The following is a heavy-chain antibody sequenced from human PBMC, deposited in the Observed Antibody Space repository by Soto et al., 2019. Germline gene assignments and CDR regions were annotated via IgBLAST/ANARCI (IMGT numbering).Heavy chain of an antibody. CDR1: GFSLRTSGVG. CDR3: AHSVVAGLGYYFDY. Sequence: SGPRSVDPTPTLTRTCTLSGFSLRTSGVGVGWIRQPPGKALEWLALIYWDDDKRYSPFLKSRLTITKDTSKNQVVLTMTNMDPVDTATYYCAHSVVAGLGYYFDYWGQGTLVTVS. J-gene: IGHJ4*02. D-gene: IGHD6-19*01. CDR2: IYWDDDK. V-gene: IGHV2-5*02.